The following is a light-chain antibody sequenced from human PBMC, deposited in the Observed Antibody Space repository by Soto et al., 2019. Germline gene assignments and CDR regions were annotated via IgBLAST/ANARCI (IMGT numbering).Light chain of an antibody. J-gene: IGLJ1*01. CDR3: SSYSSSTTLYV. Sequence: QSALTQPASVSGSPGQSITISCTGTSSDVGGSNYVSWYQQHPGKAPKVIIYEVSNRPSGVSNRFSGSKSGNTASLTISGLQAEDGADYYCSSYSSSTTLYVFGSGTKVTAL. CDR1: SSDVGGSNY. CDR2: EVS. V-gene: IGLV2-14*01.